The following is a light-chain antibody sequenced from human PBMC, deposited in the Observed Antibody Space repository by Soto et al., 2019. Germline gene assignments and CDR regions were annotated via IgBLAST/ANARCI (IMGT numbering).Light chain of an antibody. J-gene: IGKJ3*01. CDR1: QGISNY. CDR3: QKYNWPPFT. Sequence: DIPMTQSPSSLSASVGDRVTISCRASQGISNYLAWYQQKPGKAPRLLIYAASSLQSGVSSRFTGSGSGTDFTLTISSLQPEDVATYYCQKYNWPPFTFGPGTKVDIK. V-gene: IGKV1-27*01. CDR2: AAS.